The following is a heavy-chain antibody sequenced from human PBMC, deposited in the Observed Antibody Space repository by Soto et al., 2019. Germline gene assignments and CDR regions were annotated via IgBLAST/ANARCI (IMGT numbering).Heavy chain of an antibody. D-gene: IGHD3-22*01. Sequence: ASVNVSCKASGYTFTGYYMHWVRQAPGQGLEWMGWINPNSGGTNYAQKFQGRVTMTRDTSISTAYMELSRLRSDDTAVYYCARIDVYYYDSGAEFDPWGLGTLVTVS. CDR2: INPNSGGT. V-gene: IGHV1-2*02. J-gene: IGHJ5*02. CDR3: ARIDVYYYDSGAEFDP. CDR1: GYTFTGYY.